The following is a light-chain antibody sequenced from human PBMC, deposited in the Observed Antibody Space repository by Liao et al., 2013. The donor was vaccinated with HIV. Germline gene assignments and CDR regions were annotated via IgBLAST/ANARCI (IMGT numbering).Light chain of an antibody. CDR1: KLGDKY. Sequence: SYELTQPPSVSVSPGQTASITCSGDKLGDKYACWYQQKPGQSPVLVIYQDSDRPSGIPERFSGSNSGNTATLTIGRVEAGDEADYYCQVWDSGSDHVVFGGGTKLTVL. V-gene: IGLV3-1*01. CDR3: QVWDSGSDHVV. CDR2: QDS. J-gene: IGLJ2*01.